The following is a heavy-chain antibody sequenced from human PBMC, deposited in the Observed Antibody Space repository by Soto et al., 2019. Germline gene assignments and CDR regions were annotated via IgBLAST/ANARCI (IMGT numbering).Heavy chain of an antibody. Sequence: QVQLVQSGAEVKKPGASVKVSCKASGYTFTSYAMHWVRQAPGQRLEWMGWINAGNGNTKYSQKFQGRVTITRDTSASTAYMELSSLRSEDTAVYYCARDSAAVTYYYDSSGYYWGSFDYWGQGTLVTVSS. CDR1: GYTFTSYA. V-gene: IGHV1-3*01. CDR3: ARDSAAVTYYYDSSGYYWGSFDY. D-gene: IGHD3-22*01. J-gene: IGHJ4*02. CDR2: INAGNGNT.